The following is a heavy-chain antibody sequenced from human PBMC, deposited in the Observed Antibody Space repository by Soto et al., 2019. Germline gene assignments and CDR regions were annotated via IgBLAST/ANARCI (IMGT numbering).Heavy chain of an antibody. CDR1: GFTFSSYF. J-gene: IGHJ3*02. CDR2: IWYDGSNK. D-gene: IGHD4-17*01. V-gene: IGHV3-33*01. CDR3: ARVPTTVWFGAFDI. Sequence: PGGSLRLSCAASGFTFSSYFMHWVRQAPGKGLEWVAVIWYDGSNKYYADSVRGRFTISRDNSKNTLYLQMNSLRAEDTAVYYCARVPTTVWFGAFDIWGQGTMVTVSS.